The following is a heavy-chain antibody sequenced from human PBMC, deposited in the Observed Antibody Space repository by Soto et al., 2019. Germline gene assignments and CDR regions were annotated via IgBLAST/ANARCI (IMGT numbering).Heavy chain of an antibody. CDR2: IKQDGSEK. CDR3: ARDLFYGSSCSDY. J-gene: IGHJ4*02. CDR1: GFTFSSYA. Sequence: GGSLRLSCAASGFTFSSYAMSWVRQAPGKGLEWVANIKQDGSEKYYVDSVKGRFTISRDNAKNSLYLQMNSLRAEDTAVYYCARDLFYGSSCSDYWGQGTLVTVSS. D-gene: IGHD3-10*01. V-gene: IGHV3-7*01.